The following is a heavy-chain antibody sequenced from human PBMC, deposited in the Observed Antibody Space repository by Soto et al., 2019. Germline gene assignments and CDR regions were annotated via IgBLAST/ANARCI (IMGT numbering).Heavy chain of an antibody. J-gene: IGHJ4*02. D-gene: IGHD4-17*01. CDR3: ARRNYGEEGYFFDF. CDR1: GGSITGYY. CDR2: IYDSGTT. Sequence: QVQLRESGPGLVRLSETLSLTCTVSGGSITGYYWSWIRQPPGKGLEWIGYIYDSGTTTYNAALKSRVTISADTSKNQFSLNLRSVTAADTAVYYCARRNYGEEGYFFDFWGQGLLVTVSS. V-gene: IGHV4-59*08.